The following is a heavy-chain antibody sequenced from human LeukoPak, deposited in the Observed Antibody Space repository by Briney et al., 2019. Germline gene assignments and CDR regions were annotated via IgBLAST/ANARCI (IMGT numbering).Heavy chain of an antibody. J-gene: IGHJ5*02. CDR3: ARGGSYSWFDP. CDR2: IYHRGST. CDR1: GYSISTGYY. Sequence: SETLSLTCTVSGYSISTGYYWGWIRQPPGKGLEWIGNIYHRGSTYYNPSLKSRVTISVDTSKNQFSLKLSSVTAADTAVYYCARGGSYSWFDPWGQGTLVTVSS. V-gene: IGHV4-38-2*02. D-gene: IGHD1-26*01.